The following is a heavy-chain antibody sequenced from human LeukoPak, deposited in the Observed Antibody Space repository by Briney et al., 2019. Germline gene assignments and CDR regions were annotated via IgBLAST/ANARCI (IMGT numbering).Heavy chain of an antibody. CDR3: AKDKGHYDFWSGYPYYFDY. CDR2: ISYDGSNK. V-gene: IGHV3-30*18. Sequence: GRSLRLSCAASGFTFSSYGMHWVRQAPGKGLEWVAVISYDGSNKYYADSVKGRFTISRDNSKNTLYLQMNSLRAEDTAVYYCAKDKGHYDFWSGYPYYFDYWAREPWSPSPQ. CDR1: GFTFSSYG. J-gene: IGHJ4*02. D-gene: IGHD3-3*01.